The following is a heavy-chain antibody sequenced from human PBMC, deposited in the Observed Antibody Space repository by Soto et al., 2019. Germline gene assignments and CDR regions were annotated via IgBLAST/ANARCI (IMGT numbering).Heavy chain of an antibody. D-gene: IGHD3-3*01. Sequence: GGSLRLSCAASAFTFSSYAMSWVRQAPGKGLEWVSGIDTSGGSTYYADSVKGRFTISRDNSKNTLYLQMNSLRAEDTALYYCAKDYDFRSGYFHPIDSWGQGTLVTVSS. V-gene: IGHV3-23*01. CDR1: AFTFSSYA. CDR3: AKDYDFRSGYFHPIDS. J-gene: IGHJ4*02. CDR2: IDTSGGST.